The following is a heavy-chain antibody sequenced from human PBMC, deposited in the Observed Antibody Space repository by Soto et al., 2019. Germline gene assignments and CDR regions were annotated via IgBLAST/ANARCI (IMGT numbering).Heavy chain of an antibody. CDR2: IYWDDDR. D-gene: IGHD3-22*01. CDR3: AHSHYYDGSGYYVYAFDI. CDR1: GFSLSTSGVG. J-gene: IGHJ3*02. V-gene: IGHV2-5*02. Sequence: QITLKESGPTLVKPTETLTLTCTFSGFSLSTSGVGVGWIRQPPGKALEWLALIYWDDDRRYSPSLKSRLTTTKDTSKNQVVLTMTNMDPVDTATYYCAHSHYYDGSGYYVYAFDIWGQGTMVTVSS.